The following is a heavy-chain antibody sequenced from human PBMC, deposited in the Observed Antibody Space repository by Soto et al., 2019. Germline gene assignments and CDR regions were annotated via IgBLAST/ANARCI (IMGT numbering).Heavy chain of an antibody. Sequence: ASVKVSCKAFGYICSYYEINWVRQAPGQGLEWMGWSNPYNGHKNYAQKFADRLTMTTDTSTATVSMELRNLKSDDTAVYYYVRDRLRGYDNSGFYSWG. J-gene: IGHJ5*01. CDR3: VRDRLRGYDNSGFYS. CDR2: SNPYNGHK. V-gene: IGHV1-18*01. CDR1: GYICSYYE. D-gene: IGHD3-22*01.